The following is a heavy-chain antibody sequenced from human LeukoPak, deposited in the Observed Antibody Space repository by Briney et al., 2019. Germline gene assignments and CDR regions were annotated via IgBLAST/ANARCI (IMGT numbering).Heavy chain of an antibody. CDR3: ARGVSYGSGSYIGDP. CDR2: IYSGGNT. Sequence: GGSLRLSCADSGFTVSSTFMSWVRQAPGKGLEWVSVIYSGGNTYYADSVKGRFTISRDNSKNTFYLQMNSLRAEDTAVYYCARGVSYGSGSYIGDPWGQGTLVTVSS. J-gene: IGHJ5*02. CDR1: GFTVSSTF. D-gene: IGHD3-10*01. V-gene: IGHV3-53*01.